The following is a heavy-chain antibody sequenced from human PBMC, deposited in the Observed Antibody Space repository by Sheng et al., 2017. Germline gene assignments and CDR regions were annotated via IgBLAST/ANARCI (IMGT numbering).Heavy chain of an antibody. CDR2: INQDGSEK. J-gene: IGHJ6*02. Sequence: EVQLVESGGVLVQPGGSLRLSCAASGFTFTNYWMTWVRQAPGKGPEWVANINQDGSEKYYADSVKGRFTISRDNAKNSLYLQMNSLRAEDTAVYYCARDRGEANGAMPAAGPPALGMDVWGQGTTGHRVL. D-gene: IGHD6-13*01. V-gene: IGHV3-7*01. CDR3: ARDRGEANGAMPAAGPPALGMDV. CDR1: GFTFTNYW.